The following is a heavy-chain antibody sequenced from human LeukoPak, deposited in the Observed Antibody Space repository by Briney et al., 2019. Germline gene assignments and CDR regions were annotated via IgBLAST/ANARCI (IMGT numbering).Heavy chain of an antibody. CDR2: IIPIFGTA. J-gene: IGHJ4*02. CDR1: GGTFSSYA. V-gene: IGHV1-69*05. Sequence: ALVKVSCKASGGTFSSYAISWVRQAPGQGLEWMGRIIPIFGTANYAQKFQGRVTITTDESTSTAYMELSSLRSEDTAVYYCAVYSSGWYGENYYFDYWGQGTLVTVSS. D-gene: IGHD6-19*01. CDR3: AVYSSGWYGENYYFDY.